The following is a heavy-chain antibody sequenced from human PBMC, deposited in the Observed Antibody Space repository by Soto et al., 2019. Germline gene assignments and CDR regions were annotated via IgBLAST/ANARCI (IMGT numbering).Heavy chain of an antibody. J-gene: IGHJ4*02. D-gene: IGHD1-26*01. CDR3: VRDDVGVGIDY. CDR1: GFTFSSYW. Sequence: EVQLVESGGGLVQPGGSLRLSCAASGFTFSSYWMHWVRQVPGKGLVWVSHIDSDGNSTTYADSVKGRFTISRDNAKNTVYLQMNSLRADDTAVYYWVRDDVGVGIDYWGLGTLVTVSS. CDR2: IDSDGNST. V-gene: IGHV3-74*03.